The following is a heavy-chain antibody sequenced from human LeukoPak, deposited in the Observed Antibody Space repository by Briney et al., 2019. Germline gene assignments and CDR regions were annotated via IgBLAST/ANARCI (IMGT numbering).Heavy chain of an antibody. V-gene: IGHV3-30*02. Sequence: GGSLRLSXAASGFTFSSYGMHWVRQAPGKGLEWVAFIWYDGSNKYYADSVKGRFTISRDNSKNTLYLQMNSLRAEDTAVYYCATDICGGNCYPNGGYWGQGTLVIVSS. D-gene: IGHD2-21*01. CDR2: IWYDGSNK. J-gene: IGHJ4*02. CDR3: ATDICGGNCYPNGGY. CDR1: GFTFSSYG.